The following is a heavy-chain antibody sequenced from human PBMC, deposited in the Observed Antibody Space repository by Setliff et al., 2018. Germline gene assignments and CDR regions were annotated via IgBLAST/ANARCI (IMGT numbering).Heavy chain of an antibody. V-gene: IGHV4-59*01. D-gene: IGHD6-13*01. Sequence: SETLSLTCTVSGGSISSYYWSWIRQPPGKGLEWIGYIYYSGSTNYNPSLQSRVTISVDTSKNQFSLKLSSVTAADTAVYYCARDEGSSYFYGMDVWGQGTTVTVSS. CDR1: GGSISSYY. CDR2: IYYSGST. J-gene: IGHJ6*02. CDR3: ARDEGSSYFYGMDV.